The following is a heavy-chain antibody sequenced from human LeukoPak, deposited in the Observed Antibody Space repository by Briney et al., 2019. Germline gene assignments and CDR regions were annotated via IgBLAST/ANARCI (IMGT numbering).Heavy chain of an antibody. CDR2: ISKSGTTI. D-gene: IGHD1-1*01. Sequence: GGSLRLSCAVSGFTFTNYNMNWIRQAPGEGLEWVSYISKSGTTIYYADSVKGRFTISRDNAKNSLYLQMSSLRAEDTAVYYCAREKSTTPTAQFDYLGQGTLVRVSS. J-gene: IGHJ4*02. CDR1: GFTFTNYN. CDR3: AREKSTTPTAQFDY. V-gene: IGHV3-11*01.